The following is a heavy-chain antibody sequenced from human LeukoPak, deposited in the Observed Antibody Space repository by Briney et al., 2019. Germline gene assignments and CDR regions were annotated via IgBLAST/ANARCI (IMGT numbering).Heavy chain of an antibody. CDR2: IYYSGST. CDR1: GGSINSYY. J-gene: IGHJ3*02. V-gene: IGHV4-59*08. CDR3: VRHLSAGRPAFDI. D-gene: IGHD2-15*01. Sequence: SETLSLTCTVSGGSINSYYWSWIRQPPGKGLEWIGYIYYSGSTNYNPSLKSRVTISVDTSNNKFSLKPTSLIAADTAVYYCVRHLSAGRPAFDIWGQGTMVTVSS.